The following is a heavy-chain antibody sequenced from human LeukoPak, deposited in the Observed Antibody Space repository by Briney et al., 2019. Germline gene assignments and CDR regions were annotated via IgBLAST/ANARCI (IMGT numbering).Heavy chain of an antibody. CDR3: AKSRPATASYFDY. CDR2: INPSGGST. J-gene: IGHJ4*02. CDR1: GYTFTSYY. D-gene: IGHD2-2*01. V-gene: IGHV1-46*01. Sequence: GASVKVSCKASGYTFTSYYMHWVRQAPGQGLEWMGIINPSGGSTSYAQKFQGRVTMTRDNSKNTLYLQMNSLRAEDTAVYYCAKSRPATASYFDYWGQGTLVTVSS.